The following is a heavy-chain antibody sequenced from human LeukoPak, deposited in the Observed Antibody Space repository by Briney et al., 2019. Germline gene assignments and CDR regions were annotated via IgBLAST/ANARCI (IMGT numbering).Heavy chain of an antibody. V-gene: IGHV3-21*01. CDR2: ISKMSSYI. CDR3: ARDDYGDSVPTKDF. CDR1: GFSISRYS. J-gene: IGHJ4*02. Sequence: PGGSLRLSCAASGFSISRYSMNWVRQAPGKGLEWVSSISKMSSYIYYADSVKGPFTISRDNAKNSLYLQMNSLRAEDTAVYYCARDDYGDSVPTKDFWGQGTLVTVSS. D-gene: IGHD4-17*01.